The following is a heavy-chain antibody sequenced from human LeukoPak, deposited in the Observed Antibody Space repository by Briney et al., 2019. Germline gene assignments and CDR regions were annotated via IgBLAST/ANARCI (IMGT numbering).Heavy chain of an antibody. CDR3: ARDLSWETYSSGWYLTPGGYFDY. Sequence: GGSLRLSCAASGFTFSSYSMNWVRQAPGKGLEWVSSISSSSSYIYYADSVKGRFTISRDNAKNSLYLQMNSLRAEDTAVYYCARDLSWETYSSGWYLTPGGYFDYWGQGTLVTVSS. D-gene: IGHD6-19*01. CDR1: GFTFSSYS. CDR2: ISSSSSYI. V-gene: IGHV3-21*01. J-gene: IGHJ4*02.